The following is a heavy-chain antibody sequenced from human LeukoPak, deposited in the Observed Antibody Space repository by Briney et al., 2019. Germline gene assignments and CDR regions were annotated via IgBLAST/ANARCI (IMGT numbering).Heavy chain of an antibody. CDR1: GGSISSYY. J-gene: IGHJ4*02. D-gene: IGHD3-22*01. V-gene: IGHV4-59*08. Sequence: SETLSLTCTVSGGSISSYYWSWIRQPPGKGLEWIGYIYYSGSTNYNPSLKSRVTISVDTSKNQFSLKLSSVTAADTAVYYCARQTKYYYDSSGYYYLDYWGQGTLVTVSS. CDR2: IYYSGST. CDR3: ARQTKYYYDSSGYYYLDY.